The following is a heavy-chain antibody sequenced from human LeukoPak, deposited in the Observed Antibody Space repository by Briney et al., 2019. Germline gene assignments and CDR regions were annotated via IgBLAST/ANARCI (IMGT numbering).Heavy chain of an antibody. CDR2: IIPIFDIV. CDR1: GGTFNNYA. V-gene: IGHV1-69*04. Sequence: SVKVSCKASGGTFNNYAITWVRQAPGQGLEWMGRIIPIFDIVNYTQKFQGRATITADTITNTAYMELSSLRSEDTAVYYCARVNYYDTSAYYKGWFDPWGQGTLVTASS. D-gene: IGHD3-22*01. J-gene: IGHJ5*02. CDR3: ARVNYYDTSAYYKGWFDP.